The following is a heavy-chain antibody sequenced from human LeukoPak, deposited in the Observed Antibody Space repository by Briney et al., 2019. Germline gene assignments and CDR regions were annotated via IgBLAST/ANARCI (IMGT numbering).Heavy chain of an antibody. Sequence: SETLSLTCTVSGGSISSYYWSWIRQPPGKGLEWIGFIHYSGSTNYNPSLKSRVTMSLDTSKNQFSLKLSSVTAADTAVYFCARHRSTSSEEDFDYWGQGTLVTVSS. CDR2: IHYSGST. CDR1: GGSISSYY. V-gene: IGHV4-59*08. D-gene: IGHD6-6*01. J-gene: IGHJ4*02. CDR3: ARHRSTSSEEDFDY.